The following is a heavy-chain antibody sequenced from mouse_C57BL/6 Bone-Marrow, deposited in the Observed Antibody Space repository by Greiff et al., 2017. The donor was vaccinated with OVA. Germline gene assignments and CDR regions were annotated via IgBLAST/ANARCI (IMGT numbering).Heavy chain of an antibody. Sequence: EVKLMESGGGLVKPGGSLKLSCAASGFTFSSYAMSWVRQTPEKRLEWVATISDGGSYTYYPDNVKGRFTISRDNAKNNLYLQMSHLKSEDTAMYYCARGGLRYWGYFDVWGTGTTVTVSS. J-gene: IGHJ1*03. D-gene: IGHD4-1*01. V-gene: IGHV5-4*03. CDR1: GFTFSSYA. CDR3: ARGGLRYWGYFDV. CDR2: ISDGGSYT.